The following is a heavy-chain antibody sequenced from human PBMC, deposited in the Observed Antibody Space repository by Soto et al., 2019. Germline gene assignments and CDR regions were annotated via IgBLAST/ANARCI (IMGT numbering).Heavy chain of an antibody. CDR1: GGTFNKYT. CDR3: ARQFDYDTSGYYYAY. V-gene: IGHV1-69*13. Sequence: SVKVSCKASGGTFNKYTIDWVRQAPGQGLEWMGGIIPLFGTANYAQKFQGRVTITADEAATTAYMELSGLRSEDTAVYYCARQFDYDTSGYYYAYWGQGTLVTVSS. CDR2: IIPLFGTA. D-gene: IGHD3-22*01. J-gene: IGHJ4*02.